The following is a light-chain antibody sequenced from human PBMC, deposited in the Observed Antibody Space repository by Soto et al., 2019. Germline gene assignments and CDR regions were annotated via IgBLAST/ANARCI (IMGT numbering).Light chain of an antibody. Sequence: DIQMTQSPSSLSASVGDRVTITCRASQSISTDLNWYQQKPGKAPKLLIYAASSLLSGVPSRFSGSGSGTAFTLTISSLQPEDFATYYCQQSYSTPWTFGHGSNVDIK. V-gene: IGKV1-39*01. J-gene: IGKJ1*01. CDR3: QQSYSTPWT. CDR1: QSISTD. CDR2: AAS.